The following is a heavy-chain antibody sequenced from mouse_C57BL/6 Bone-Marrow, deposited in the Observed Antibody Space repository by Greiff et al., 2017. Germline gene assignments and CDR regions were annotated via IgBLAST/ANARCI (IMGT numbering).Heavy chain of an antibody. D-gene: IGHD1-1*01. CDR3: ARDRALYGSSPPYAMDY. J-gene: IGHJ4*01. CDR2: ISDGGSYT. V-gene: IGHV5-4*01. Sequence: EVKLMESGGGLVKPGGSLKLSCAASGFTFSSYAMSWVRQTPEKRLEWVATISDGGSYTYYPDNVKGRFTISRDNAKNNLYLQMSHLKSEDTAMYYCARDRALYGSSPPYAMDYWGQGTSVTVSS. CDR1: GFTFSSYA.